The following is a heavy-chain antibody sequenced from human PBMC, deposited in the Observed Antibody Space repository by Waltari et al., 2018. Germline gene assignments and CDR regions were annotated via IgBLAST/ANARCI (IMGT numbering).Heavy chain of an antibody. Sequence: QLQLQESGPGLVKPSGTLSLTCTVSDDSISSGDYYWGWIRQPPGKGLEWFGSIYYSGPTTYNPSLRSRVTMSVDTSKKQFSLKLSSVTAADTAVYYCARSLHVFKAAAGMFDYWGQGTLVTVSS. CDR3: ARSLHVFKAAAGMFDY. D-gene: IGHD6-13*01. CDR2: IYYSGPT. V-gene: IGHV4-39*01. CDR1: DDSISSGDYY. J-gene: IGHJ4*02.